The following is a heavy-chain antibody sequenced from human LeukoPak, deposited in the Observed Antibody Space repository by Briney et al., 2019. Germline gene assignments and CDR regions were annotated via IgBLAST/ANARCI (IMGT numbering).Heavy chain of an antibody. CDR1: GFTFSNAW. J-gene: IGHJ6*03. CDR2: IKSKTDGGTT. Sequence: PGGSLRLSCAASGFTFSNAWMSWVRQAPGKGLEWVGRIKSKTDGGTTDYAAPVKGRFTISRDDSKNTLYLQMNSLKTEDTAVYYCTHPIYCSGGSCYSSYYYMDVWGQGTLVTVSS. D-gene: IGHD2-15*01. CDR3: THPIYCSGGSCYSSYYYMDV. V-gene: IGHV3-15*01.